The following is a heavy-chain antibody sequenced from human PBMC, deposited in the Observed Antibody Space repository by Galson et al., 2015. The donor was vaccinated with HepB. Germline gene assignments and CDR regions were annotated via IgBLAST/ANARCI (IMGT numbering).Heavy chain of an antibody. CDR1: GYTFTSYA. D-gene: IGHD6-13*01. CDR3: AREWIAAAGTDYYYYYMDV. J-gene: IGHJ6*03. CDR2: INAGNGNT. V-gene: IGHV1-3*01. Sequence: VKVSCKASGYTFTSYAMHWVRQAPGQRLEWMGWINAGNGNTKYSQKFQGRVTITRDTSASTAYMELSSLRSEDTAVYYYAREWIAAAGTDYYYYYMDVWGKGTTVTVSS.